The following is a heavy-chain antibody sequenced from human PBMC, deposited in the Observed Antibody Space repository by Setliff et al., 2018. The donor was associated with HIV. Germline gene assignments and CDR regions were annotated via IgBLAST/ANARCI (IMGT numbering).Heavy chain of an antibody. V-gene: IGHV1-46*01. CDR3: ARDYIHVFDI. J-gene: IGHJ3*02. Sequence: ASVKVSCKASGYTFTSYYLHWVRQAPGQGLEWMGMINPSGGSASYAQKFQGRVTMSRDTSTSTVYMEVNGLKSDDTAVYYCARDYIHVFDIWGQGTMVTVSS. CDR2: INPSGGSA. CDR1: GYTFTSYY.